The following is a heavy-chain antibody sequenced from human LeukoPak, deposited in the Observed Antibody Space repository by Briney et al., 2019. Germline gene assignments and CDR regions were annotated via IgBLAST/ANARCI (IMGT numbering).Heavy chain of an antibody. V-gene: IGHV3-23*01. CDR3: AKHPGFGEFPYYFDY. J-gene: IGHJ4*02. D-gene: IGHD3-10*01. CDR2: ISGSGVST. CDR1: GFNFRSYV. Sequence: GGSLTLSCAASGFNFRSYVMSWVRQAPGKGLEWVSAISGSGVSTYYADSVKGRFTISRDNSKNTPYLQMNSLRAEDTAVYYCAKHPGFGEFPYYFDYWGQGTLVTVSS.